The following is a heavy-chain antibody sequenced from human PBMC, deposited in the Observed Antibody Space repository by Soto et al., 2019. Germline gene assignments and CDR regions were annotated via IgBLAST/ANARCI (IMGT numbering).Heavy chain of an antibody. Sequence: GESLKISCKGSGYSFTSYWIGWVRQMPGKGLEWMGIIYPGDSDTRYSPSFQGQVTISADKSISTAYLQWSSLKASDTAMYYCARHAFNVVVPAYYYMDVWGKGTTVTVSS. CDR1: GYSFTSYW. CDR3: ARHAFNVVVPAYYYMDV. CDR2: IYPGDSDT. D-gene: IGHD2-2*01. V-gene: IGHV5-51*01. J-gene: IGHJ6*03.